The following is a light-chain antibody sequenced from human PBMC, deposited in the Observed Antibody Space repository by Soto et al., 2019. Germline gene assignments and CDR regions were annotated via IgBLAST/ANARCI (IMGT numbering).Light chain of an antibody. V-gene: IGKV1-39*01. CDR1: QTISTY. J-gene: IGKJ2*01. Sequence: DIQMTQSPSSLSASVGDRVTITCRASQTISTYLNWYQQKPGKAPRLLIYDASSLLSGVPSRFSGSGSGTDFTLTIDSLKPEDFSTYYCQQSDSTPYTFGQGTKVEI. CDR2: DAS. CDR3: QQSDSTPYT.